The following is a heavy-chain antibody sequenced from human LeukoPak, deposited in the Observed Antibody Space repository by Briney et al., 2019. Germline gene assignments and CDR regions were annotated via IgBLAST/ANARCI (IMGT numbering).Heavy chain of an antibody. CDR3: AGYGDLGGMDV. D-gene: IGHD4-17*01. V-gene: IGHV3-48*04. CDR1: GFTFSSSG. CDR2: ISSGSSTI. J-gene: IGHJ6*02. Sequence: PGGSLRLSCAASGFTFSSSGMNWVRQAPGKGLEWVSYISSGSSTIYYADSVKGRFTISRDNAKNSLYLQMNSLRAEDTAMYYCAGYGDLGGMDVWGQGTTVTVSS.